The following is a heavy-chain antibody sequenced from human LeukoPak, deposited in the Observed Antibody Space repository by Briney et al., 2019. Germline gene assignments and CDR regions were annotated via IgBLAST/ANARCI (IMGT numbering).Heavy chain of an antibody. CDR3: ASEGHLDY. V-gene: IGHV3-7*03. Sequence: GGSLRLSCAASGFTFSSHWMTWVRLAPGRGLEWVANLNQDGSEKYFMDSVKGRFTISRDNAKNSLYLQMNSLRAEDTAVYYCASEGHLDYWGQGTLVTVSS. CDR2: LNQDGSEK. J-gene: IGHJ4*02. CDR1: GFTFSSHW.